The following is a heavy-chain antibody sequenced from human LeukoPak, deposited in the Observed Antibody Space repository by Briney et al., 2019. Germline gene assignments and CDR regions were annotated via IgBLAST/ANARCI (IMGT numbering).Heavy chain of an antibody. CDR2: ISAGGGST. J-gene: IGHJ4*02. CDR3: ANGRSSSGALQYDY. D-gene: IGHD3-22*01. V-gene: IGHV3-23*01. CDR1: GFTFSSYA. Sequence: GGSLRLSWEVSGFTFSSYAMSWVRQAPGKGLEWVSAISAGGGSTYYADSVEGRFTISRDNSKNTLYLQMNSLRAEDTALYFCANGRSSSGALQYDYWGQGTLVTVSS.